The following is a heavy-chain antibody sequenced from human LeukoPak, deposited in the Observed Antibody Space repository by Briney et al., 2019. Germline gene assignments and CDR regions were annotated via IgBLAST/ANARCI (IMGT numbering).Heavy chain of an antibody. CDR3: ARLGIVVVPAAGPGLSSSLGSYYYYMDV. CDR2: TYPGDSDT. V-gene: IGHV5-51*01. Sequence: GESLQISCKGSGYSFTSYWIGWVRQMPGKGLEWMGITYPGDSDTRYSPSFQGQVTISADKSISTAYLQWSSLKASDTAMYYCARLGIVVVPAAGPGLSSSLGSYYYYMDVWGKGTTVTVSS. CDR1: GYSFTSYW. D-gene: IGHD2-2*01. J-gene: IGHJ6*03.